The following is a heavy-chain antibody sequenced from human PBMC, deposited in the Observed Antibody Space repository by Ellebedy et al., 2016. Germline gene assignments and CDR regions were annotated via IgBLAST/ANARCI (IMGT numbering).Heavy chain of an antibody. V-gene: IGHV4-38-2*02. Sequence: SETLSLXXTVSGYSISSGYYWGWIRQPPGKGLEWIGSIYHSGSTYYNPSLKSRVTISVDTSKNQFSLKLSSVTAADTAVYYCARGKGDYVFTYYYYYYGMDVWGQGTTVTVSS. CDR3: ARGKGDYVFTYYYYYYGMDV. CDR1: GYSISSGYY. J-gene: IGHJ6*02. CDR2: IYHSGST. D-gene: IGHD4-17*01.